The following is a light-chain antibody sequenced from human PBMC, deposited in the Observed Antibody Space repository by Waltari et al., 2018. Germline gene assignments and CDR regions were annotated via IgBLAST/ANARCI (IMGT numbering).Light chain of an antibody. CDR1: SSDIGTYNY. CDR2: GVT. CDR3: CSYARSRTLL. Sequence: QSALTQPASVSGSPGQSTTISCTGTSSDIGTYNYVSWYQQYPGKAPKLMIHGVTNRPPGVPDRFSGSKSGNTSSLTISGLQAEDEAVYYCCSYARSRTLLFGGGTELTVL. J-gene: IGLJ3*02. V-gene: IGLV2-23*01.